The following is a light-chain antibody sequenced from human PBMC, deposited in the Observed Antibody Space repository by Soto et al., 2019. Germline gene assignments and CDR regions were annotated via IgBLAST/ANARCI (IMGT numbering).Light chain of an antibody. CDR1: NSDIRNNY. V-gene: IGLV1-47*02. J-gene: IGLJ3*02. Sequence: QLVLTQPPSASGTPGQRVTISCSGSNSDIRNNYVSWYQQLPGTAPRLLIYSNNQRPSGVPDRFSGSKSGTSASLAISGLRSEDEADYYCATWDDSLSGRVFGGGTQLTVL. CDR2: SNN. CDR3: ATWDDSLSGRV.